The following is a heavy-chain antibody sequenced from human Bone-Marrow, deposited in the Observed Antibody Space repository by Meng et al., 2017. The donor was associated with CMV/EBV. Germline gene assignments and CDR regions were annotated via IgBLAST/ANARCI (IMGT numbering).Heavy chain of an antibody. CDR3: ARVLSGYFDY. V-gene: IGHV4-30-4*08. D-gene: IGHD2-15*01. J-gene: IGHJ4*02. CDR2: IYYSGST. CDR1: GGSISSSSYY. Sequence: LQLRESGPGLVQPSETPSLTCTVSGGSISSSSYYWSWIRQPPGKGLEWIGYIYYSGSTYYNPSLKSRVTISVDTSKNQFSLKLSSVTAADTAVYYCARVLSGYFDYWGQGTLVTVSS.